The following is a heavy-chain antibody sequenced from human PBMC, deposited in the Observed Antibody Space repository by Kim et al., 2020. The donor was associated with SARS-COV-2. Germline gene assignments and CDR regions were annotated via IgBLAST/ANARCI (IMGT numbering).Heavy chain of an antibody. J-gene: IGHJ6*03. CDR1: GFFFGYYT. Sequence: GGSLRLSCSGSGFFFGYYTMNWVRQAPGKGLEWVSSISSDSTSIKYADSVKGRFTISRDNSKNSLDLQMTSLRVEDTAVYYCSRDRLSAIEGGLSFYYMDVGGGGAPVPLSS. D-gene: IGHD5-12*01. V-gene: IGHV3-21*01. CDR3: SRDRLSAIEGGLSFYYMDV. CDR2: ISSDSTSI.